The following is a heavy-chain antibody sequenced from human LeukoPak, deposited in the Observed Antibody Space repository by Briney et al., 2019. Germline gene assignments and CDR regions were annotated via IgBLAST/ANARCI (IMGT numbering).Heavy chain of an antibody. J-gene: IGHJ4*02. D-gene: IGHD6-6*01. CDR2: IYWNDDK. CDR3: AHYYSSSSY. Sequence: SGPTLVNPTQTLTLTCTFSVFSLSTSGMCVSWIRQPPGKALERLALIYWNDDKRYSPSLKSRLTITKDTSKNQVVLTMTNMDPVDTATYYCAHYYSSSSYWGQGTLVTVSS. CDR1: VFSLSTSGMC. V-gene: IGHV2-5*08.